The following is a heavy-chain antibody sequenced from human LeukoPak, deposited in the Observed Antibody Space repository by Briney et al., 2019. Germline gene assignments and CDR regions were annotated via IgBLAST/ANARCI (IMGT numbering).Heavy chain of an antibody. CDR3: ARVLLYGAVGGTSAFDI. D-gene: IGHD1-26*01. V-gene: IGHV1-2*02. J-gene: IGHJ3*02. CDR1: GYTFTGYY. Sequence: AASVKLSCKASGYTFTGYYMHWVRQAPGQGLEWMGWINQSSCATNYAQKFQGRVTMTRDTTISTVYLELSRLRSDDTAVYYCARVLLYGAVGGTSAFDIWGQGTLVTPSS. CDR2: INQSSCAT.